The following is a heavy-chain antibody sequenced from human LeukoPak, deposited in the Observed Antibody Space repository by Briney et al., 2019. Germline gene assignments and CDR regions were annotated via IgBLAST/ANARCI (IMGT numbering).Heavy chain of an antibody. CDR2: IKPDGSEK. J-gene: IGHJ5*02. CDR3: ARDSGSGGP. D-gene: IGHD6-19*01. V-gene: IGHV3-7*01. CDR1: AFTFYNYG. Sequence: AGGSLRLSCAASAFTFYNYGMHWVRQAPGKGLEWVAHIKPDGSEKNYVDSVKGRFTLFRGDAKNSVYLQMNSLRVEDTAVYYCARDSGSGGPWGQGTPVTVSS.